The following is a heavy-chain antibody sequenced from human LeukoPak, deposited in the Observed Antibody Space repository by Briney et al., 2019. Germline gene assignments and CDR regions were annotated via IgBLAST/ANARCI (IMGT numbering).Heavy chain of an antibody. Sequence: PGRSLRLSCAASGLMFSSYGMHWVRQAPGKGLEWVAVIWSDGSNKYYADSVRGRFTISRDNPKNTVYLQMNNLRVEDTALYYCARDLHYYVAMDVWGQGTTVTVSS. D-gene: IGHD3-10*02. CDR2: IWSDGSNK. J-gene: IGHJ6*02. CDR3: ARDLHYYVAMDV. CDR1: GLMFSSYG. V-gene: IGHV3-33*01.